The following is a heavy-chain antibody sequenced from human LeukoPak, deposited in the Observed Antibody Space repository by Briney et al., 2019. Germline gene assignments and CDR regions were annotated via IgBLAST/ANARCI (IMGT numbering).Heavy chain of an antibody. CDR1: GGSISSGGYY. V-gene: IGHV4-39*07. D-gene: IGHD4-17*01. CDR2: IKYSGST. CDR3: ARRPTGIDY. Sequence: SETLSLTCTVSGGSISSGGYYWSWIRQPPGKGLEWIGEIKYSGSTTYNPSLKSRVTISADTSKNQFSLKLSSVTAADTAVYYCARRPTGIDYWGQGTLVTVSS. J-gene: IGHJ4*02.